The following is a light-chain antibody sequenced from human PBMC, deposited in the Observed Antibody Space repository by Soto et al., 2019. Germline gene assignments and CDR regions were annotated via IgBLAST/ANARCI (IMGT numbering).Light chain of an antibody. CDR3: QQFYSTPWT. V-gene: IGKV4-1*01. CDR1: QGGLKSSNNNNY. Sequence: DVVMTQSPDSLAVSLGERATINCKSSQGGLKSSNNNNYLAWFQQKPGQPPKLLIYCASTSESGVLDRFSGSGSGTDFTLTFSSLEAEDVAVYYCQQFYSTPWTFGQGTKVEIK. J-gene: IGKJ1*01. CDR2: CAS.